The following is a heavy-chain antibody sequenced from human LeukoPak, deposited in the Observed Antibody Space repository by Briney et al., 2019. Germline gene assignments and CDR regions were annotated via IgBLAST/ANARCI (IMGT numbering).Heavy chain of an antibody. CDR3: ARIWYFGDNNWRYFDY. J-gene: IGHJ4*02. D-gene: IGHD1-20*01. Sequence: GGSLRLSCAASGFSFSNYWMSWVRQAPGKGLEWGANIDPDGSETQYVGSVKGRFTTSRDNAKNSLYLQMNSLRAEDAAIYYCARIWYFGDNNWRYFDYWGQGTLVTVSS. V-gene: IGHV3-7*01. CDR2: IDPDGSET. CDR1: GFSFSNYW.